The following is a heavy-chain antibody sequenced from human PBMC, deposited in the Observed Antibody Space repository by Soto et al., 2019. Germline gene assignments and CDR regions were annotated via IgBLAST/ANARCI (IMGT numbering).Heavy chain of an antibody. J-gene: IGHJ6*02. CDR3: ARDKYCSGGSCYHLGYYYGMDV. V-gene: IGHV1-18*01. CDR2: ISAYNGNT. D-gene: IGHD2-15*01. Sequence: GASVKVSCKASGYTFTSYGISWVRQAPGQGLEWMGWISAYNGNTNYAQKLQGRVTMTTDTSTSTAYMELRSLRSDDTAVYYCARDKYCSGGSCYHLGYYYGMDVWGQGTTVTVSS. CDR1: GYTFTSYG.